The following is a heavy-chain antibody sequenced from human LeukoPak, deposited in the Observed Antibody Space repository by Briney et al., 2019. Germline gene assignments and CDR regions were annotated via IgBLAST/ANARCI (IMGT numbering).Heavy chain of an antibody. J-gene: IGHJ4*02. Sequence: SETLSLTCTVSGGSISSSNYYWGWIRQPPRKGLEWIGSIYYSGSTYYRASLKSRVTISVDTSKNQFSLKLNAVTAADTAVYYCATHSSSRGPLRYWGQGALVTVSS. V-gene: IGHV4-39*01. D-gene: IGHD6-13*01. CDR3: ATHSSSRGPLRY. CDR1: GGSISSSNYY. CDR2: IYYSGST.